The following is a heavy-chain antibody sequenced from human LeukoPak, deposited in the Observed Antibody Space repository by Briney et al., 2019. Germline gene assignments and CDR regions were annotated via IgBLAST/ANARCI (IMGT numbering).Heavy chain of an antibody. V-gene: IGHV3-33*01. D-gene: IGHD2-2*01. Sequence: GGSLRLSCAASGFTFSSYGMHWVRQAPGKGPEWVAVIWYDGNNKYYADSVKGRFTISRDNSKNTLYLQMNSLRAEDTAVYYCARDLYASSYYYMDVWGTGTTVTVSS. J-gene: IGHJ6*03. CDR3: ARDLYASSYYYMDV. CDR2: IWYDGNNK. CDR1: GFTFSSYG.